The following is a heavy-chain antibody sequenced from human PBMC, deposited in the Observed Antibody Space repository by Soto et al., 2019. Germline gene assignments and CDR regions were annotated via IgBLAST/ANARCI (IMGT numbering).Heavy chain of an antibody. CDR3: ARGKMQLLWFGETFLYYFDY. CDR2: MNPNSGNT. V-gene: IGHV1-8*01. CDR1: GYTFTIYD. D-gene: IGHD3-10*01. J-gene: IGHJ4*02. Sequence: ASVKVSCKASGYTFTIYDINWVRQATGQGLEWMGWMNPNSGNTGYAQKFQGRVTMTRNTSISTAYMELSSLRSEDTAVYYCARGKMQLLWFGETFLYYFDYWGQGTLVTVSS.